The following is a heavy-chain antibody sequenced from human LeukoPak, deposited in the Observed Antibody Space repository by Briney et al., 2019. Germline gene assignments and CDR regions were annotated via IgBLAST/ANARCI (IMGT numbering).Heavy chain of an antibody. D-gene: IGHD3-3*01. CDR2: IIPILGIA. CDR1: GGTFSSYA. Sequence: ASVKVSCKASGGTFSSYAISWVRQAPGQGLEWMGRIIPILGIANYAQKFQGRVTITADKSTSTAYMELSSLRSEDTAVYYCARIYDFWSGYAPPPTGYYYYYMDVWGKGTTVTVSS. CDR3: ARIYDFWSGYAPPPTGYYYYYMDV. V-gene: IGHV1-69*04. J-gene: IGHJ6*03.